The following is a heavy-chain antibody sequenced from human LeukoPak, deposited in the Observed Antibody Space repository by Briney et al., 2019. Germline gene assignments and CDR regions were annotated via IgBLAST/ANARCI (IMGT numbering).Heavy chain of an antibody. D-gene: IGHD5-18*01. V-gene: IGHV3-66*01. Sequence: GGSLRLSCAASGFTVSSNYMSWVRQAPGKGLEWVSVIYSGGTTYYADSVKGRFTISRDNSKNTLNLQMISLRAEDTAVYYCAIGGYRYPMDVWGKGTTVTISS. J-gene: IGHJ6*03. CDR1: GFTVSSNY. CDR2: IYSGGTT. CDR3: AIGGYRYPMDV.